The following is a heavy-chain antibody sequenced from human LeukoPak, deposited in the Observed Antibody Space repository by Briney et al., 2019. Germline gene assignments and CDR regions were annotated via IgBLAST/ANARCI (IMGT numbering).Heavy chain of an antibody. CDR2: INSDGSST. J-gene: IGHJ3*02. CDR1: GFTFSNYW. CDR3: ARVPHLSDAFDI. Sequence: GGSLRLSCAASGFTFSNYWMHWVRQAPGKGLVWVSRINSDGSSTSYADSVKGRFTISRDNAKNTLYLQMNSLRAEDTAVYYCARVPHLSDAFDIWGQGTMVTVSS. V-gene: IGHV3-74*01.